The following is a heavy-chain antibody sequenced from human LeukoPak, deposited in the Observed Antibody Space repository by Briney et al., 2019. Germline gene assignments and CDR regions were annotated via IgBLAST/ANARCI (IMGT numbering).Heavy chain of an antibody. D-gene: IGHD2-2*01. CDR1: AYSFTSYW. CDR3: ARLADCSSTSCLGFDY. Sequence: GESLRISCKGSAYSFTSYWIGWVRQMPGKGLEWMGIIYPGDSDTRYSPSFQGQVTISADKSISTAYLQWSSLKASDTAMYYCARLADCSSTSCLGFDYWGQGTLVTVSS. J-gene: IGHJ4*02. CDR2: IYPGDSDT. V-gene: IGHV5-51*01.